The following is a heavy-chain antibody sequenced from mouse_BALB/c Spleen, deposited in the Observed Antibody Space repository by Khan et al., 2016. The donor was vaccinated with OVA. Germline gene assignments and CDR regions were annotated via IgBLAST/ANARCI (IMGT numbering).Heavy chain of an antibody. CDR1: GFNIKDTY. V-gene: IGHV14-3*02. Sequence: VQLKQSGAELVKPGASVKLSCKASGFNIKDTYIHWVKQRPEQGLEWIGRITPANGNTEYDPKFRGKATMRADTSSNTAYLQLNILSSGDTAVYDCVRPSYGPRNFDVWGAGTTVTVSS. D-gene: IGHD1-1*02. CDR2: ITPANGNT. CDR3: VRPSYGPRNFDV. J-gene: IGHJ1*01.